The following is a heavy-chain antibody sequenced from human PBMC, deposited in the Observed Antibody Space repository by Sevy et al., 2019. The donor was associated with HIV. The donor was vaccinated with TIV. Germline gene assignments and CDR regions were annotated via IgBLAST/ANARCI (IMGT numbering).Heavy chain of an antibody. J-gene: IGHJ4*02. CDR3: AKVSRGDYYYDSSGYGDYFDY. D-gene: IGHD3-22*01. CDR1: GFTFSSYG. V-gene: IGHV3-30*18. CDR2: ISYDGSNK. Sequence: GGSLRLSCAASGFTFSSYGMHWVRQAPGKGLEWVAVISYDGSNKYYADSVKGRFTISRDNSKNTLYLQMNSLRAEDTAVYYRAKVSRGDYYYDSSGYGDYFDYWGQGTLVTVSS.